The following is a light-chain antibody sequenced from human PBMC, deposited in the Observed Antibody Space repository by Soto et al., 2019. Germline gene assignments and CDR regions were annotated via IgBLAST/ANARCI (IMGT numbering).Light chain of an antibody. CDR3: QVWDSSSDHRVV. Sequence: ELTQPPSVSVAPGKTARITCGGNNIGSKSVHWYQQKPGQAPVLVIYYDSDRPSGIPERFSGSNSGNTATLTISRVEAGDEADYYCQVWDSSSDHRVVFGGGTKLTVL. CDR2: YDS. CDR1: NIGSKS. V-gene: IGLV3-21*04. J-gene: IGLJ2*01.